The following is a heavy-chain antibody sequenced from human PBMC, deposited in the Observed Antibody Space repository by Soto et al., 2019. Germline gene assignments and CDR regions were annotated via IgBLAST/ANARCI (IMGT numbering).Heavy chain of an antibody. J-gene: IGHJ4*02. Sequence: SETLSLTCAVSGGSISSGGYSWGWIRQPPGKGLEWIGYIYHSGSTYYNPSLKSRVTISVDRSKNQFSLKLSSVTAADTAVYYCARASTTVTTLDYWGQGTLVTV. CDR3: ARASTTVTTLDY. CDR1: GGSISSGGYS. V-gene: IGHV4-30-2*01. CDR2: IYHSGST. D-gene: IGHD4-17*01.